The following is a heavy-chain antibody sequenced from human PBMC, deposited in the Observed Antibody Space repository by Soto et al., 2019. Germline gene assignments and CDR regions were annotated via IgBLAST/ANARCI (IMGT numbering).Heavy chain of an antibody. J-gene: IGHJ6*03. V-gene: IGHV1-46*03. Sequence: VASVKVSCKASGYTFTSYYMHWVRQAPGQGLEWMGIINPSGGSTSYAQKFQGRVTMTRDTSTSTVYMELSSLRSEDTAVYYCARANDILTGSHYYYYYYMDVWGKGTTVTVSS. D-gene: IGHD3-9*01. CDR3: ARANDILTGSHYYYYYYMDV. CDR1: GYTFTSYY. CDR2: INPSGGST.